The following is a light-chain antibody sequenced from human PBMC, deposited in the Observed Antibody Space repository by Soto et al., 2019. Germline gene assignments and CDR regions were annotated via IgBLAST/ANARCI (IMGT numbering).Light chain of an antibody. CDR2: EVT. Sequence: QSALTQPPSASGSPGQSVTISCTGTSSDVGGYNYVSWYQQHPGKVPKLMIYEVTKRPSGVPDRFSGSKSGNTASLTVSGLQAEDEADYYCAAWDDNLNGVVFGGGTKLTVL. V-gene: IGLV2-8*01. CDR3: AAWDDNLNGVV. J-gene: IGLJ2*01. CDR1: SSDVGGYNY.